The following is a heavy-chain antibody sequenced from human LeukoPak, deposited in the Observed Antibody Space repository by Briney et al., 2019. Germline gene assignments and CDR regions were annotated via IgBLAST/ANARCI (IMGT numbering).Heavy chain of an antibody. CDR1: GFTFTSYS. Sequence: GGSLRLSCAASGFTFTSYSMNWVRQAPGKGLEWVSAISGSGGSTYYADSVKGRFTISRDSSKNTLFLQMNSLRVEDTAVYYCARDPPGIAASGTYYWGQGTLVTVSS. D-gene: IGHD6-13*01. J-gene: IGHJ4*02. CDR2: ISGSGGST. V-gene: IGHV3-23*01. CDR3: ARDPPGIAASGTYY.